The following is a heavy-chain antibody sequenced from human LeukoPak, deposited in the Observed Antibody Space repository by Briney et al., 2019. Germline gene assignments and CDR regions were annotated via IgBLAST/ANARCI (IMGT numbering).Heavy chain of an antibody. J-gene: IGHJ3*02. D-gene: IGHD4-17*01. V-gene: IGHV3-23*01. CDR2: ITSGGAP. CDR3: ARDLGGLTTEAFDI. Sequence: GGSLRLSCAASGFTFSNYAVMWVRQAPGQGLEWVSAITSGGAPKYADSVKGRFTISRDNSKNTLYLQMNSLRAEDTAVYYCARDLGGLTTEAFDIWGQGTMVTVSS. CDR1: GFTFSNYA.